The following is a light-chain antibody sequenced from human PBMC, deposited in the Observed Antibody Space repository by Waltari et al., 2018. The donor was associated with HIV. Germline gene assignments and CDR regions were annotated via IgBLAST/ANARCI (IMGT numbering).Light chain of an antibody. CDR3: SSYTTSNTWV. J-gene: IGLJ3*02. Sequence: QSALTQPASVSGSPGQSITISCTGTSSDVGGYKYVSWYLQQPGKAPKLLISEVSNRPSGVSNLFSGSKSGNTASLTISGLQAEDEADYYCSSYTTSNTWVFGGGTKLTVL. CDR1: SSDVGGYKY. CDR2: EVS. V-gene: IGLV2-14*01.